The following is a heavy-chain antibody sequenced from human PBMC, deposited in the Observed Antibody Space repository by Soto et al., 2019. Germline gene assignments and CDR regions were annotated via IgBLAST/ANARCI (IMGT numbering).Heavy chain of an antibody. D-gene: IGHD3-3*01. Sequence: SETLSLTCTVCGYSIYSDYWSWVRQPPGKGLEWIGYIYNSGSTNYNPSLKSRVTMSVDPSKNQFSLKLSSATVADTAVYYCARYLRSGLYYMDVWGKGTTVTVSS. J-gene: IGHJ6*03. CDR1: GYSIYSDY. CDR3: ARYLRSGLYYMDV. V-gene: IGHV4-59*08. CDR2: IYNSGST.